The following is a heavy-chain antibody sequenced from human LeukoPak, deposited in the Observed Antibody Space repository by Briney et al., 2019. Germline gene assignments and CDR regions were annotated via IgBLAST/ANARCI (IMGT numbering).Heavy chain of an antibody. CDR1: GFTFSSYA. D-gene: IGHD5-24*01. CDR3: AKGGGRGCYNY. J-gene: IGHJ4*02. Sequence: GGSLRPSCAASGFTFSSYAMTWVRQAPGKGLEWVSVIGSSGGTTYYADSVKGRFTISRDNSKSTLYLQLDSLRADDTAVYYCAKGGGRGCYNYWGQGTLVTVSS. V-gene: IGHV3-23*01. CDR2: IGSSGGTT.